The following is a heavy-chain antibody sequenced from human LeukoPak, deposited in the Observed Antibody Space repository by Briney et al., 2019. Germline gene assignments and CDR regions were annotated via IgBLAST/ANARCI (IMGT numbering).Heavy chain of an antibody. D-gene: IGHD4-23*01. Sequence: SETLSLTCTVSGGATSSSNYYWAWIRQPPGKGLGWMGSIFYSGTTHYNPSLKSRVTIFVDTSKNQFSLNLSSVTAADTAVYYCARLSNYGGHSGDGYWGQGTLVTVSS. J-gene: IGHJ4*02. V-gene: IGHV4-39*01. CDR3: ARLSNYGGHSGDGY. CDR1: GGATSSSNYY. CDR2: IFYSGTT.